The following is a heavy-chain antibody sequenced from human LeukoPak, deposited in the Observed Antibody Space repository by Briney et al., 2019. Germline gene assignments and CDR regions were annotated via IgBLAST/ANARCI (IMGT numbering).Heavy chain of an antibody. CDR2: INPNSGGT. CDR3: ARDAEVCSSTSCYRYYYYGMDV. D-gene: IGHD2-2*02. J-gene: IGHJ6*02. Sequence: ASVKVSCKASGYTFTGYYMHWVRQAPGQGLEWMGWINPNSGGTNYAQKFQGRVTMTRDTSISTAYMELSRLRSDDTAVYYCARDAEVCSSTSCYRYYYYGMDVWGQGTKVTVSS. CDR1: GYTFTGYY. V-gene: IGHV1-2*02.